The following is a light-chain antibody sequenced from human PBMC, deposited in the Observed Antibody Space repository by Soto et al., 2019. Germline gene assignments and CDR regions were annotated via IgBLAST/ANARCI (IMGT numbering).Light chain of an antibody. Sequence: DIQITQSPSSRSASVVERVTITFLASQTISTYLCWYQQKPGKAPNLLIYAASTLQSGVPSRFSGSGSGTAFTLTISSLQPEDFAVYYCQQYGRSPRTFGQGTKVDIK. V-gene: IGKV1-17*01. CDR2: AAS. J-gene: IGKJ1*01. CDR1: QTISTY. CDR3: QQYGRSPRT.